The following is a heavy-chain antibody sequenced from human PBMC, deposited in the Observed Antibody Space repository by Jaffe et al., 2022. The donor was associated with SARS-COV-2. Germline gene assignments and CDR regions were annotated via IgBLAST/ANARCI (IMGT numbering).Heavy chain of an antibody. J-gene: IGHJ4*02. V-gene: IGHV1-3*04. CDR1: GYTFPYTA. Sequence: QVQLVQSGTEVKKPGASVKVSCKASGYTFPYTAMHWLRQAPGQRLEWVGWINTANGNTKYSEKFQGRVTMTRDTSATTAYMELSSLRSEDTAVYYCARSYSGNYDFDYWGQGTLVTVSS. D-gene: IGHD1-26*01. CDR3: ARSYSGNYDFDY. CDR2: INTANGNT.